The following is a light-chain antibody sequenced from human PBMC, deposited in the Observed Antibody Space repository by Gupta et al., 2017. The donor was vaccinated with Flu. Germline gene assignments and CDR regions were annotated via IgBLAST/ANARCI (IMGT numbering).Light chain of an antibody. V-gene: IGLV1-44*01. CDR3: AAWDDSRNGYV. CDR1: SSNIGSNT. CDR2: TNN. Sequence: SVLTQPPSASEAHGQRVTISCSGSSSNIGSNTVNWYQQRPGTAPKVLIYTNNQRPSGVPDRFSGSKSGTSASLAISGLQSEDEADYYCAAWDDSRNGYVFGTGTKVTVL. J-gene: IGLJ1*01.